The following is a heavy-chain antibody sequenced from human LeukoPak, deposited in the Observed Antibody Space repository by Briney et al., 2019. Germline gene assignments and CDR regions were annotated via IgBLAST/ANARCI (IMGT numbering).Heavy chain of an antibody. CDR1: GGSIGSYY. D-gene: IGHD4-11*01. Sequence: SETLSLTCTVSGGSIGSYYWSWIRQPAGKGLEWIGRIYTSGSTNYNPSLKSRVTMSVDTSKNQFSLKLSSVTAADTAVYYCARERVVGRQLQQTNNWFDPWGQGTLVTVSS. V-gene: IGHV4-4*07. J-gene: IGHJ5*02. CDR3: ARERVVGRQLQQTNNWFDP. CDR2: IYTSGST.